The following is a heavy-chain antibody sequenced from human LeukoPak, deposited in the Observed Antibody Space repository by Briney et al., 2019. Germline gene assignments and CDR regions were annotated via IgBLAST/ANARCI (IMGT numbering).Heavy chain of an antibody. CDR2: MNPNSGNT. CDR1: GYTFTGYY. D-gene: IGHD3-22*01. J-gene: IGHJ6*03. Sequence: ASVKVSCKASGYTFTGYYMHWVRQAPGQGLEWMGWMNPNSGNTGYAQKFQGRVTMTRNTSISTAYMELSSLRSEDTAVYYCARVVRRYYYYYYMDVWGKGTTVTISS. V-gene: IGHV1-8*02. CDR3: ARVVRRYYYYYYMDV.